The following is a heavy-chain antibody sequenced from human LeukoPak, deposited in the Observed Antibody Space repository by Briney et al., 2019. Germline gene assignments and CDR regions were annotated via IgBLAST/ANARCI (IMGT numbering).Heavy chain of an antibody. D-gene: IGHD2-2*01. Sequence: ASVKVSCKASGYTFTSYGISWARQAPGQGLEWMGWISAYNGNKNYAQKLQGRVTMTTDTSTSTAYMELRSLRSDDTAVYYCARGLVVPAAILYYFDYWGQGTLVTVSS. CDR1: GYTFTSYG. CDR3: ARGLVVPAAILYYFDY. V-gene: IGHV1-18*04. J-gene: IGHJ4*02. CDR2: ISAYNGNK.